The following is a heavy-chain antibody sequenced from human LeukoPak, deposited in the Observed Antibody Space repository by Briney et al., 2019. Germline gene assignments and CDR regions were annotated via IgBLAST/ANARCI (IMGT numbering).Heavy chain of an antibody. V-gene: IGHV3-43*02. Sequence: GGSLRLSCAASGFTFDDYAMHWVRHAPGKGLEWVSLISGDGGSTYYADSVKGRFTISRGNSKNSLYLQMNSLRTEDTALYYCAKDRVFDANRASYGMDVWGQGTTVTVSS. CDR2: ISGDGGST. CDR1: GFTFDDYA. J-gene: IGHJ6*02. D-gene: IGHD1-14*01. CDR3: AKDRVFDANRASYGMDV.